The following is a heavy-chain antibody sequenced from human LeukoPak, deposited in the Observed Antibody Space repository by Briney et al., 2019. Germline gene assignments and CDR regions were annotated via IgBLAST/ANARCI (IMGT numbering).Heavy chain of an antibody. V-gene: IGHV4-59*01. CDR2: IYYSGST. CDR1: GGSISSYY. CDR3: ARGIRGGSGWYRRYFDY. D-gene: IGHD6-19*01. J-gene: IGHJ4*02. Sequence: SETLSLTCTVSGGSISSYYWSWIRQPPGKGLEWIGYIYYSGSTNYNPSLKSRVTISVDTSKNQFSLKLSSVTAADTAVYYCARGIRGGSGWYRRYFDYWGQGTLVTVSA.